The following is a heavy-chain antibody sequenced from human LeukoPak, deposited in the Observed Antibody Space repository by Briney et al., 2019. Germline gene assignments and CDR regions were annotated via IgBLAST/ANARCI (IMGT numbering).Heavy chain of an antibody. Sequence: SQTLSLTCTVSGGSVSTTNNFGGWFRQPPGKGLEWIGTIYYSGTTYYNPSLESRVTISVDTSKNQFSLRPSSVTAADTAVYYCARSYSTSWQPNWFDPWGQGTLVTVSS. D-gene: IGHD6-13*01. CDR2: IYYSGTT. V-gene: IGHV4-39*01. CDR3: ARSYSTSWQPNWFDP. CDR1: GGSVSTTNNF. J-gene: IGHJ5*02.